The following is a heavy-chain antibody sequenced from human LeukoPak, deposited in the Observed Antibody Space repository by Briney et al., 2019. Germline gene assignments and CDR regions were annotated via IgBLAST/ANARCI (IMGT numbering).Heavy chain of an antibody. Sequence: SETLSLTCSVSGGSISSNYWSWIRQPPGKGLEWIGYIYHSGSTNYNPSLKSRVTISVDTTKNQFSLKLSSVTAADTAVYYCARRVVITTGGWFDPWGQGTLVTVSS. D-gene: IGHD3-22*01. CDR3: ARRVVITTGGWFDP. J-gene: IGHJ5*02. CDR1: GGSISSNY. CDR2: IYHSGST. V-gene: IGHV4-59*01.